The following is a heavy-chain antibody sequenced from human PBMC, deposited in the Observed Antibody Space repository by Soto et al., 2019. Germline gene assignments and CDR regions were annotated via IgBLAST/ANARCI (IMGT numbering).Heavy chain of an antibody. J-gene: IGHJ3*02. CDR2: INPNSGGT. Sequence: ASVKVSCKASGYTFTGYYMHWVRQAPGQGLEWMGWINPNSGGTNYAQKFQGWVTMTRDTSISTAYMELSRLRSDDTAVFYGGRESRGATRHAFDIWGQGTMVTVSS. CDR3: GRESRGATRHAFDI. D-gene: IGHD1-26*01. V-gene: IGHV1-2*04. CDR1: GYTFTGYY.